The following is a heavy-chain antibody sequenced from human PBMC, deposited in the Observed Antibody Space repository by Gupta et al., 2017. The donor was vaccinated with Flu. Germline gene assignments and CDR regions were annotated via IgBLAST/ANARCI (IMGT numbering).Heavy chain of an antibody. V-gene: IGHV3-21*01. CDR1: GFTFSSYS. CDR2: ISSSSSYI. D-gene: IGHD4-23*01. Sequence: EVQLVESGGGLVKPGGSLRLSCAASGFTFSSYSMNWVRQAPGKGLEWFASISSSSSYIYYADSVKGRFTISRDNAKNSLYLQMNSLRAEDTAVYYCARGVGGHFDYWGQGTLVTVSS. CDR3: ARGVGGHFDY. J-gene: IGHJ4*02.